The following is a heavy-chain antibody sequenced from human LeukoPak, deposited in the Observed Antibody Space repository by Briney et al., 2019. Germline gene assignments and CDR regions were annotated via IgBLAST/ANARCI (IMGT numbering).Heavy chain of an antibody. V-gene: IGHV1-69*13. CDR2: IIPIFGTA. J-gene: IGHJ5*02. Sequence: GASVRVSCKASGGTFSSYAISWVRQAPGQGLEWMGGIIPIFGTANYAQKFQGRVTITADESTTTAYMELSSLRSEDTAVYYCARDLIIANDNWFDPWGQGTLVTVSS. D-gene: IGHD6-13*01. CDR1: GGTFSSYA. CDR3: ARDLIIANDNWFDP.